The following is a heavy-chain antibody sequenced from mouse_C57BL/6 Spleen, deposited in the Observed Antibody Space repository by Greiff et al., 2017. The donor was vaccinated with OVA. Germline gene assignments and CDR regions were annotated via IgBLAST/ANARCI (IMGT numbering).Heavy chain of an antibody. CDR3: AREDITTEGFAY. CDR1: GFTFSSYA. D-gene: IGHD1-1*01. CDR2: ISDGGSYT. J-gene: IGHJ3*01. V-gene: IGHV5-4*01. Sequence: EVQGVESGGGLVKPGGSLKLSCAASGFTFSSYAMSWVRQTPDKRLEWVATISDGGSYTYYPDNVKGRFTISRDNAKNNLYLQMSHLKSEDTAMYYCAREDITTEGFAYWGQGTLVTVSA.